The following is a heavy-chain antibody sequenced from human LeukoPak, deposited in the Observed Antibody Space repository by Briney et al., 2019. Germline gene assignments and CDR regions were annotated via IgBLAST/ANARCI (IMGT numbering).Heavy chain of an antibody. D-gene: IGHD6-19*01. J-gene: IGHJ4*02. CDR1: GSTFSTYA. CDR2: ISYDGGNK. V-gene: IGHV3-30*04. CDR3: AKALTQWLVVGNFDY. Sequence: GGSLRLSCAASGSTFSTYAMHWVRQAPGKGLEWVAVISYDGGNKYYADSVKGRFTISRDNSKNTLYLQMNSLRAEDTAVYYCAKALTQWLVVGNFDYWGQGTLVTVSS.